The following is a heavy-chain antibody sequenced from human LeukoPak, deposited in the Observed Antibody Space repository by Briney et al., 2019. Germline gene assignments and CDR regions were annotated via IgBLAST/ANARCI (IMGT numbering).Heavy chain of an antibody. J-gene: IGHJ4*02. CDR3: AREEATTVRGVSDY. CDR1: GLTFSSYA. V-gene: IGHV3-30*03. D-gene: IGHD3-10*01. Sequence: GGSLRLSCAASGLTFSSYAMHWVRQAPGKGLEWVAVISYDGSNKDYADSVKGRFTISRDNSRNTLSLQMNSLRAEDTAVYYCAREEATTVRGVSDYWGQGTLVTVSS. CDR2: ISYDGSNK.